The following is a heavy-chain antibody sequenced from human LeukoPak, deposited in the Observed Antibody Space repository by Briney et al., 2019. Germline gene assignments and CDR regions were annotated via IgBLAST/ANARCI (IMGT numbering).Heavy chain of an antibody. Sequence: PGGSLRLSCAVSGFSISSYEMNWVRQAPGKGLEWVSHISSSGSTIWYADSVKGRFTISRDNAKNSLYLQMNSLRAEDTAVYYCARVELAPYYYYMDVWGKGTTVTVSS. CDR3: ARVELAPYYYYMDV. J-gene: IGHJ6*03. D-gene: IGHD1-7*01. V-gene: IGHV3-48*03. CDR1: GFSISSYE. CDR2: ISSSGSTI.